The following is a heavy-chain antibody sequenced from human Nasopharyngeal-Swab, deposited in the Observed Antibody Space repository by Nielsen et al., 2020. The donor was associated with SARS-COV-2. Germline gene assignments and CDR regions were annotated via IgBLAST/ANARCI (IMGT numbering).Heavy chain of an antibody. V-gene: IGHV3-49*03. D-gene: IGHD3-22*01. Sequence: GGSLRLSCTTSGFTFGDYTINWFRLAPGKGLEWVGLIRSNGYGAKPDYATSLKGRFVMSRDDSKGIAYLQMNSLKIEDTGVYYCSRVLLIAEEEVTPAFDAFDMWGQGTVVTVSS. J-gene: IGHJ3*02. CDR3: SRVLLIAEEEVTPAFDAFDM. CDR1: GFTFGDYT. CDR2: IRSNGYGAKP.